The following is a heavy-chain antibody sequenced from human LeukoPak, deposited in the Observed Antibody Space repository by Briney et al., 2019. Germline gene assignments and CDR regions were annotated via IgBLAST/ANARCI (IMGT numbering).Heavy chain of an antibody. J-gene: IGHJ4*02. D-gene: IGHD1-26*01. CDR1: GGSISDYY. CDR2: LYYSGNT. Sequence: PSETLSLTCTVSGGSISDYYWSWIRQSPVRGLEWIGYLYYSGNTNYNPSLKSRLTISRDMAKNQFSLKLSSVTSADTAVYYCARGEYEDPVDNWGQGTLVIVSS. V-gene: IGHV4-59*01. CDR3: ARGEYEDPVDN.